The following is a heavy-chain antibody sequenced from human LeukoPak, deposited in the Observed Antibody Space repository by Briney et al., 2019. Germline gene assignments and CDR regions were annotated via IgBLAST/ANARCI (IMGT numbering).Heavy chain of an antibody. D-gene: IGHD5-12*01. J-gene: IGHJ4*02. CDR1: GYTFGDFA. CDR2: IRSKAYGGTI. V-gene: IGHV3-49*03. Sequence: PGGSLRLSCTASGYTFGDFAMSWFRQAPGKGLEWVGFIRSKAYGGTIEYAASVKGRFTISRDDSKSIAYLQMNSLKTEDTAVYYCTRGLIYSGYALDYWGQGTLVTVSS. CDR3: TRGLIYSGYALDY.